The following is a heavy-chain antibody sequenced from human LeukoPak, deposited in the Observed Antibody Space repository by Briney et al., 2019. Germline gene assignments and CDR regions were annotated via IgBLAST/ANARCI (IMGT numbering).Heavy chain of an antibody. CDR2: ISSSGSTK. D-gene: IGHD5-24*01. CDR1: GSMLSRYE. Sequence: PGGPLRLSCAASGSMLSRYEMNWVRQAPGKGLEWVSYISSSGSTKYNADSVKGRFTISRDNAKNSLYLQMNSLRAGDTAVYYCAEGYNYFDYWGQGTLVTVSS. J-gene: IGHJ4*02. V-gene: IGHV3-48*03. CDR3: AEGYNYFDY.